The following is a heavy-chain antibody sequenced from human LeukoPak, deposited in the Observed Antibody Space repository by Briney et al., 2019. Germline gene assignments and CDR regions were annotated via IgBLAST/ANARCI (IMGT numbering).Heavy chain of an antibody. Sequence: SETLSLTCTVSGGSISSYYWSWIRQPPGKGLEWIAYIYYSGSTKYNPSLKSRVTISVDTSKNQFSLKLTSVTAADTAVYYCARDRVGSAWSRFGPDPWGQGTLVTVSS. J-gene: IGHJ5*02. CDR3: ARDRVGSAWSRFGPDP. CDR2: IYYSGST. CDR1: GGSISSYY. D-gene: IGHD6-19*01. V-gene: IGHV4-59*12.